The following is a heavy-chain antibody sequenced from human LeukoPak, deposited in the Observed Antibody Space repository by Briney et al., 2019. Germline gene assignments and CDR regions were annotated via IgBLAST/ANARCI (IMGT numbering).Heavy chain of an antibody. CDR1: GYTFTSYG. CDR2: ISAYNSNT. J-gene: IGHJ4*02. D-gene: IGHD1-14*01. CDR3: ARDWGEKRNHRGGGFDY. Sequence: ASVKVSCKASGYTFTSYGINWVRQAPGQGLEWMGWISAYNSNTHYAQKLQGRVTMTTDTSTSTAYMELRSLRSDDTAVYYCARDWGEKRNHRGGGFDYWGQGTLVTVSS. V-gene: IGHV1-18*01.